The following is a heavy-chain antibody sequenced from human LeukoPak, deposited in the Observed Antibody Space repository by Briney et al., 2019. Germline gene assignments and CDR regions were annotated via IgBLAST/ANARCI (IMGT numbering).Heavy chain of an antibody. D-gene: IGHD2-15*01. CDR1: GGSFSGYY. V-gene: IGHV4-34*01. CDR3: ARGQSPPLGSKDFDY. CDR2: INHSGST. J-gene: IGHJ4*02. Sequence: SETLSLTCAVYGGSFSGYYWSWIRQPPGRGLEWIGEINHSGSTNYNPSLKSRVTISVDTSKNQFSLKLSSVTAADTAVYYCARGQSPPLGSKDFDYWGQGTLVTVSS.